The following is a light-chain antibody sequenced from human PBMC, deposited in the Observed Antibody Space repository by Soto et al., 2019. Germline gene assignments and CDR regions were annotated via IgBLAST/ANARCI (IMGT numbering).Light chain of an antibody. J-gene: IGLJ3*02. CDR1: SSDVGGYNY. Sequence: QSVLTQPASVSGSPGQSIAISCTGTSSDVGGYNYVSWYQQHPGKAPKLMIYEVSNRPSGVSNRFSGSKSGNTASLTISGLQAEDEADYYCSSYTGSSTWVFSGGTKLTVL. CDR2: EVS. V-gene: IGLV2-14*01. CDR3: SSYTGSSTWV.